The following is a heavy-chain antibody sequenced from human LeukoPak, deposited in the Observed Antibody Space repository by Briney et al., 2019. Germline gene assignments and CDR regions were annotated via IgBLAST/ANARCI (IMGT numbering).Heavy chain of an antibody. CDR1: GFTFSSYS. Sequence: GGSLRLSCAASGFTFSSYSMNWVRQAPGKGLEWVSSISSSSSYIYYADSVKGRFTISRDNAKNSLYLQMNSLRAEDTAVYYCARVEWLLPFDYWGQGTLVTVSS. V-gene: IGHV3-21*01. J-gene: IGHJ4*02. CDR3: ARVEWLLPFDY. D-gene: IGHD3-22*01. CDR2: ISSSSSYI.